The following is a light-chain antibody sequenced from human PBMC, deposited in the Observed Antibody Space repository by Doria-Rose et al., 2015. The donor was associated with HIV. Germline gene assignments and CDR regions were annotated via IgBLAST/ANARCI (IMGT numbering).Light chain of an antibody. V-gene: IGKV3-20*01. J-gene: IGKJ1*01. Sequence: DIVMTQSPGTLSLSPGERATLSCRASQSFSSTYLAWYQQKPGQAPSLLIYDGSTRATGIPDRFGASGSGTDFTLTINRLEPEDFALYYCHQYGTSWTFGQGTKVGI. CDR3: HQYGTSWT. CDR2: DGS. CDR1: QSFSSTY.